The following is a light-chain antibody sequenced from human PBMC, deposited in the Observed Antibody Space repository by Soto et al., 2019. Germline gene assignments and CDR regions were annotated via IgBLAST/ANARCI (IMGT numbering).Light chain of an antibody. CDR2: GAS. CDR3: QQYGRSPPEFT. V-gene: IGKV3-20*01. Sequence: EIVLTQSPGTLSLSAGERATLSCRASQTISSNYLAWYQQKPGQAPRLLIFGASYRATGIPDRFSGSGSGIDFPLNISKLGPEHFAVYYCQQYGRSPPEFTFGPGTKVDIK. J-gene: IGKJ3*01. CDR1: QTISSNY.